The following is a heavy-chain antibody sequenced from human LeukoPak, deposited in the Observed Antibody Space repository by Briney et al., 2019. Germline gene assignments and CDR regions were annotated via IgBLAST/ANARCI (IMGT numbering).Heavy chain of an antibody. CDR1: GFTFSSYA. Sequence: PGGSLRLSCAASGFTFSSYAMSWVRQAPGKGLEWVSAISGSGGSTYYADSVKGRFTISRDNSKNTLHLQMNSLRAEDTAVYYCAKIGSAIFGVVTENWFDPWGQGTLVTVSS. CDR2: ISGSGGST. V-gene: IGHV3-23*01. CDR3: AKIGSAIFGVVTENWFDP. J-gene: IGHJ5*02. D-gene: IGHD3-3*01.